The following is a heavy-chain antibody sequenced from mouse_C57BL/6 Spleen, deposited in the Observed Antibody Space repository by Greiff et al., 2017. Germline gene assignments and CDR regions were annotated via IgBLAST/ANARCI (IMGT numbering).Heavy chain of an antibody. D-gene: IGHD2-5*01. CDR2: ISSGGDYI. V-gene: IGHV5-9-1*02. Sequence: EVQGVESGEGLVKPGGSLKLSCAASGFTFSSYAMSWVRQTPEKRLEWVAYISSGGDYIYYADTVKGRFTISRDNARNTLYLQMSSLKSEDTAMYYCTRAGGYSNPFAYWGQGTLATVSA. CDR3: TRAGGYSNPFAY. J-gene: IGHJ3*01. CDR1: GFTFSSYA.